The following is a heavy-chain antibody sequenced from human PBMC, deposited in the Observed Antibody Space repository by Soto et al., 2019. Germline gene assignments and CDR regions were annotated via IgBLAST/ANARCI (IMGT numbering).Heavy chain of an antibody. J-gene: IGHJ5*02. D-gene: IGHD3-10*01. V-gene: IGHV1-18*01. Sequence: QVQLVQSGAEVKKPGASVKVSCKASGYTFTSYGISSVRQAPGQGREWMGWISAYNGNTNYAQKLQGRVTMTIDTSTSTAYMELGSLRSDDTAVYYCARFEVGSGTYGWFDPWGQGTLVTVSS. CDR1: GYTFTSYG. CDR2: ISAYNGNT. CDR3: ARFEVGSGTYGWFDP.